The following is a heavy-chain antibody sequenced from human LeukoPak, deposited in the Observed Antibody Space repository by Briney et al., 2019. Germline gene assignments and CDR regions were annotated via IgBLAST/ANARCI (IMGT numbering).Heavy chain of an antibody. CDR1: GFTVSSDY. J-gene: IGHJ4*02. D-gene: IGHD5-18*01. Sequence: GSLRLSCADSGFTVSSDYMSWVRLAPGKGLEWVSVIYSGGSTYYADSVKGRFTISRHNSKNTLYLQMNSLRAEDTAVYYCARERGRGYSPYYFDYWGQGTLVTVSS. CDR2: IYSGGST. CDR3: ARERGRGYSPYYFDY. V-gene: IGHV3-53*04.